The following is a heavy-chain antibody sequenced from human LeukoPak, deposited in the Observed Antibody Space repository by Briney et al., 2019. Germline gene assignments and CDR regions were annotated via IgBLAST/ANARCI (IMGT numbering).Heavy chain of an antibody. Sequence: GGSLRLSCAASGFTFSSYAMHWVRQAPGKGLEYVSAISSNGGSTYYANSVKGRFTISRDNSKNTLYLQMGSLRAEDMAVYYCAASMTRMYDAFDIWGQGTMVTVSS. CDR1: GFTFSSYA. CDR3: AASMTRMYDAFDI. J-gene: IGHJ3*02. V-gene: IGHV3-64*01. D-gene: IGHD2/OR15-2a*01. CDR2: ISSNGGST.